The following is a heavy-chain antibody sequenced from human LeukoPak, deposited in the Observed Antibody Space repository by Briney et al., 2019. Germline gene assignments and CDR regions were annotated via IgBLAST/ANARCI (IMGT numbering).Heavy chain of an antibody. CDR3: ARSLGWLSTYDAFDI. J-gene: IGHJ3*02. D-gene: IGHD3-3*01. Sequence: SETLSLTCTVSGYSISSGYYWGWIRPPPGEGLEWIGSIYHSGSTYYNPSLKSRVTISVDTSKNQFSLKLSSVTAADTAVYYCARSLGWLSTYDAFDIWGQGTMVTVSS. CDR2: IYHSGST. V-gene: IGHV4-38-2*02. CDR1: GYSISSGYY.